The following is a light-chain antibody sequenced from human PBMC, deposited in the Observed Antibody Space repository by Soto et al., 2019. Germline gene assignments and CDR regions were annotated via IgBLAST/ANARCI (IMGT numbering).Light chain of an antibody. Sequence: EVGLTQSPCTLSLSPGERAILSCRASQTVSSYLAWYQQKPGQAPRLLIYDASNRATGIPARFSGSGPGTDFTLTISSLEPEDFAVYYCQQRSNWHPFGGGTKVDI. CDR2: DAS. CDR1: QTVSSY. J-gene: IGKJ4*01. V-gene: IGKV3D-11*02. CDR3: QQRSNWHP.